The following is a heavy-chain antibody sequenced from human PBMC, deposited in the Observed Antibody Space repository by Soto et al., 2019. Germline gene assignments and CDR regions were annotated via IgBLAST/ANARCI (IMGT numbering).Heavy chain of an antibody. J-gene: IGHJ5*02. Sequence: SETLSLTCSVSGGSINRDYWSWIRQPPGKGLEWIGDIFYSGRTNYNPSLKSRLAISVDTSKHQFSLKLTSVTAAGTAVYYCARHWLQGSWYWFDPWGQGTLVTVSS. CDR3: ARHWLQGSWYWFDP. V-gene: IGHV4-59*08. CDR2: IFYSGRT. CDR1: GGSINRDY. D-gene: IGHD6-13*01.